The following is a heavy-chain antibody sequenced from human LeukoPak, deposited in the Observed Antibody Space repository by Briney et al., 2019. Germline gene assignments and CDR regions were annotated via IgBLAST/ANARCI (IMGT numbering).Heavy chain of an antibody. D-gene: IGHD2-15*01. CDR3: ARDSATDAFDI. CDR2: IYYSGST. V-gene: IGHV4-30-4*02. Sequence: SETLSLTCTVSGGSISSGDYYWSWIRQPPGKGLEWIGYIYYSGSTYYNPSLKSRVTISVDTSKNQFSLKLSSVTAADTAVYYCARDSATDAFDIWGQGTMVTVSS. CDR1: GGSISSGDYY. J-gene: IGHJ3*02.